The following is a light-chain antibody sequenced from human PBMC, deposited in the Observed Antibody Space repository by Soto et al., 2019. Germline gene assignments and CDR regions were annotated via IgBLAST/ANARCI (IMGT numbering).Light chain of an antibody. CDR1: QSISSY. J-gene: IGKJ4*01. Sequence: DIPMTQSPSSLSAFVGDRVTITCRASQSISSYLNWYQQKPGKAPKLLIFAASNLQSGVPSRFSGSGSGADFTFTISSLQPEDFATYYCQQSYNSPLTFGGGTKVEIK. CDR3: QQSYNSPLT. V-gene: IGKV1-39*01. CDR2: AAS.